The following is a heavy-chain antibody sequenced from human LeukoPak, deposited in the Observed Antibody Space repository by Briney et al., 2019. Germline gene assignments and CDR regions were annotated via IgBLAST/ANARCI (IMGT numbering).Heavy chain of an antibody. V-gene: IGHV3-74*01. D-gene: IGHD5-24*01. CDR2: INSDGSST. Sequence: GGSLRLSCAASGFSFSSYWMSWVRQAPGKGLVWVSRINSDGSSTSYADSVKGRFTISRDNAKNTLYLQMNSLRAEDTAVYYCARDLPRWLQSGAKFGAFDIWGQGTMVTVSS. CDR1: GFSFSSYW. J-gene: IGHJ3*02. CDR3: ARDLPRWLQSGAKFGAFDI.